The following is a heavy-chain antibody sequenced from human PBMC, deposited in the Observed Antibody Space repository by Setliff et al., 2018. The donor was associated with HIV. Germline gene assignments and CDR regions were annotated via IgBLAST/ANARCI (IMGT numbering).Heavy chain of an antibody. D-gene: IGHD1-1*01. CDR2: IHYSGSS. V-gene: IGHV4-59*01. Sequence: PSETLSLTCTVSGGSISGYYWSWVRQPPEKRLELIGFIHYSGSSDYNPSLKIRITISVDMSRNQFSLVLSSVTAADTAVYYCARFQAWQLGRRGGYYYYMDVWGKGTTVTVSS. J-gene: IGHJ6*03. CDR1: GGSISGYY. CDR3: ARFQAWQLGRRGGYYYYMDV.